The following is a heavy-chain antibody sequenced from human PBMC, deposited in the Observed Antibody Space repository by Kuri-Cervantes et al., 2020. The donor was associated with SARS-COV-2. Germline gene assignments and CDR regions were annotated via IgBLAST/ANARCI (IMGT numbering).Heavy chain of an antibody. J-gene: IGHJ4*02. CDR2: ISYDGTNK. V-gene: IGHV3-30*03. Sequence: GESLKISCAASGFTFNDYGMNWVRQAPGKGLEWVAFISYDGTNKHNADSVKGRFTISRDNSKNTLFLKMNSLTAGDTAVHFGGSSIVADRRFDSWGQGTLVTVSS. CDR1: GFTFNDYG. D-gene: IGHD2-21*01. CDR3: GSSIVADRRFDS.